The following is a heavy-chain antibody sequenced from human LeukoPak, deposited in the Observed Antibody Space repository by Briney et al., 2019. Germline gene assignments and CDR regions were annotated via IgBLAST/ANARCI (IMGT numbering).Heavy chain of an antibody. J-gene: IGHJ4*02. CDR2: INAGNGNT. V-gene: IGHV1-3*01. D-gene: IGHD4-23*01. CDR3: ARAMTTVVTGYFDY. CDR1: GYTFTSYA. Sequence: ASVKVSCKASGYTFTSYAMHWVRQAPGQRLEWMGWINAGNGNTKYSQKFQGRVTITRDTSASTAYMELSSLRSEDTAVYYCARAMTTVVTGYFDYWGQGTLVTVSS.